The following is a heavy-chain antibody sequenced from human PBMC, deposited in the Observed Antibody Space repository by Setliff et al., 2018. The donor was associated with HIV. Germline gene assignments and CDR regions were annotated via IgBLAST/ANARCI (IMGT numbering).Heavy chain of an antibody. J-gene: IGHJ4*02. Sequence: PSETLSLTCTVSGGSISSSSYYWGWIRQPPGKGLEWIGSIHYSGGTNFNPSLKSRVTISVDTSKNQFSLKLTSVTAADTAVYYCARDQPQDYDSLTGYYTGRYFDYWGRGTLVTVSS. CDR1: GGSISSSSYY. CDR3: ARDQPQDYDSLTGYYTGRYFDY. V-gene: IGHV4-39*07. CDR2: IHYSGGT. D-gene: IGHD3-9*01.